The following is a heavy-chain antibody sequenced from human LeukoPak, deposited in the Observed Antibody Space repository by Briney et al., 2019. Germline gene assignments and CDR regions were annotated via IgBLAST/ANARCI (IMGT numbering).Heavy chain of an antibody. CDR3: ASEGYCSSTSCYPVN. D-gene: IGHD2-2*01. CDR2: IYYGGST. CDR1: GGSISSYY. V-gene: IGHV4-59*01. J-gene: IGHJ4*02. Sequence: SEALSLTCTVSGGSISSYYWSWIRQPPGKGLEWIGYIYYGGSTNYNPSLKSRVTISVDTSKNQFSLKLSSVTAADTAVYYCASEGYCSSTSCYPVNWGQGTLVTVSS.